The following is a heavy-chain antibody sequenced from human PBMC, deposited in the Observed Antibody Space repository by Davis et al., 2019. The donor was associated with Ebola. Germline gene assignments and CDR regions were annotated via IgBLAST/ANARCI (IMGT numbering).Heavy chain of an antibody. D-gene: IGHD2-2*01. J-gene: IGHJ4*02. CDR3: AKAGCGSTSCYSNQ. V-gene: IGHV3-23*01. CDR2: ISGSGGST. CDR1: GFTFSSYA. Sequence: GESLKISCAASGFTFSSYAMSWVRQAPGKGLEWVSAISGSGGSTYYADSVKGRFTISRDNSKNTLYLQMNSLRAEDTAQYYCAKAGCGSTSCYSNQWGRGTLVTVSS.